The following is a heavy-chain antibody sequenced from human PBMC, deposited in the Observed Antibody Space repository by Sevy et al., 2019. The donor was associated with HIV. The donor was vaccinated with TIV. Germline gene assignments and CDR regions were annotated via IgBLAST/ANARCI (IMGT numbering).Heavy chain of an antibody. D-gene: IGHD1-26*01. CDR1: GFTFGDYT. CDR3: TRVEGATDWGMDV. CDR2: IRSKAYGGTT. V-gene: IGHV3-49*04. J-gene: IGHJ6*02. Sequence: GGSLRLSCTASGFTFGDYTMSWVRQAPGKGLEWVSFIRSKAYGGTTQYAASVKGRFTISSDDSTSIAYLQMNSLRTEDTAVYYCTRVEGATDWGMDVWGQGTTVTVSS.